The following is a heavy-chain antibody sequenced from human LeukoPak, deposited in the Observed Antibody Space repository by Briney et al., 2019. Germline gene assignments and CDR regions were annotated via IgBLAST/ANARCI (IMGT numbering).Heavy chain of an antibody. CDR1: GFSFRSYG. J-gene: IGHJ4*02. D-gene: IGHD3-3*01. V-gene: IGHV3-30*18. CDR3: AKPRGGYYFDY. CDR2: ISHDGGNK. Sequence: PGGSLRLSCAASGFSFRSYGMHWVRQGPGKGLEWVALISHDGGNKNYTDSVKGRFTISRDNSKNTVYLQMNSLRPEDTAVYYCAKPRGGYYFDYWGQGTLVTVSS.